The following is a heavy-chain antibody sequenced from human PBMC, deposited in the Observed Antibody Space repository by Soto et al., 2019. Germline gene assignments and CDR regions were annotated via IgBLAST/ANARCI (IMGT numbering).Heavy chain of an antibody. D-gene: IGHD6-6*01. Sequence: QMTLKESGPTLVKPTQTLTLTCSFSGFSFSTSGVGVGWVRQPPGKALEWLALIYWSGDENYRPSLKSRLTITKATSKNQVVLIMTNMDPVDTATYYCARGVATLPVFAFDVWGQGTTVTVSS. V-gene: IGHV2-5*01. CDR2: IYWSGDE. CDR3: ARGVATLPVFAFDV. CDR1: GFSFSTSGVG. J-gene: IGHJ3*01.